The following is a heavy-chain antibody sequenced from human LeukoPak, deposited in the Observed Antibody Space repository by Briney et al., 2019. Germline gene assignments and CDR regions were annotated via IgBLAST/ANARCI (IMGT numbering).Heavy chain of an antibody. CDR3: STDILTGHFPNYYYYMDV. Sequence: PGGSLRLSCAASGFIFGSYWMSWVRQAPGKGLEGVANINQDGSENYYVDSVKGRFIISRDNAQNALYVQMNSLRDDGAAVYYLSTDILTGHFPNYYYYMDVWGKGTTVTVSS. V-gene: IGHV3-7*01. J-gene: IGHJ6*03. D-gene: IGHD3-9*01. CDR1: GFIFGSYW. CDR2: INQDGSEN.